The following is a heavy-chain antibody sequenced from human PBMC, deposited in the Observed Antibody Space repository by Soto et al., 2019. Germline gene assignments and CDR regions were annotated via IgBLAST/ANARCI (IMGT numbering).Heavy chain of an antibody. CDR2: ISGSGGST. J-gene: IGHJ4*02. CDR1: GFTFSSYA. V-gene: IGHV3-23*01. CDR3: AKDLGGAGSSGWYGSFDY. Sequence: VQLLESGGGLVQPGGSLRLSCAASGFTFSSYAMSWVRQAPGKGLEWVSAISGSGGSTYYADSVKGRFTISRDNSKNTLYLQMNSLRAEDTAVYYCAKDLGGAGSSGWYGSFDYWGQGTLVTVSS. D-gene: IGHD6-19*01.